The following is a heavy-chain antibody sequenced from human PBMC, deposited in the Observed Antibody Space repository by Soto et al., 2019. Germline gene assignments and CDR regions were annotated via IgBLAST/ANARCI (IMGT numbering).Heavy chain of an antibody. CDR2: IYFRGTT. CDR1: GGSISSYY. CDR3: ARSRWFGP. Sequence: PSETLSLTCTVSGGSISSYYWSWIRQPPGKGLEWIGYIYFRGTTNYNPSLKSRVTISLDTSKNQFSLKLSSVTAADTAIYYCARSRWFGPWGQGTLVTVSS. V-gene: IGHV4-59*01. J-gene: IGHJ5*02.